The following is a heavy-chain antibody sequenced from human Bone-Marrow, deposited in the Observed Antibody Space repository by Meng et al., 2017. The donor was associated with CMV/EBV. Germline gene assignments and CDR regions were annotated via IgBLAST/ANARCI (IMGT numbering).Heavy chain of an antibody. V-gene: IGHV1-2*02. Sequence: ASVKVSCKASGYTFTGYYMHWVRQAPGQGLEWMGWINPNSGGTNNAQKFQGRVTMTRDTSISTAYMELSRLRSDDTAVYYCARRREYCSSTSCYIGPRYYYYGMDVWGQGTTVTVSS. D-gene: IGHD2-2*02. CDR3: ARRREYCSSTSCYIGPRYYYYGMDV. CDR1: GYTFTGYY. J-gene: IGHJ6*02. CDR2: INPNSGGT.